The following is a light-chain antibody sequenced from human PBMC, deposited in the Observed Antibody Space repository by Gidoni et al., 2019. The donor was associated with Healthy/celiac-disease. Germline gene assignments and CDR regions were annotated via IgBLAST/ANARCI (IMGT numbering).Light chain of an antibody. CDR3: QQYNNWPPGT. V-gene: IGKV3-15*01. CDR2: GAS. J-gene: IGKJ2*01. CDR1: QSVNSN. Sequence: EIVMTQSPATLSMSPGERATLSCRASQSVNSNLAWYQQKPGQAPRLLIYGASTRATGIPARFSGSGSGTEFTLTISSLQSEDFAVYYCQQYNNWPPGTFGQGTKLEIK.